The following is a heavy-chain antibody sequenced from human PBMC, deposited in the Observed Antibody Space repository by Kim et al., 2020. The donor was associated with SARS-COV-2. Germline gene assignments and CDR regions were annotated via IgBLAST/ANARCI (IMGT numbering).Heavy chain of an antibody. CDR2: INSDGSST. J-gene: IGHJ4*02. V-gene: IGHV3-74*01. Sequence: GGSLRLSCAASGFTFSSYWMHWVRQAPGKGLVWVSRINSDGSSTSYADSVKGRFTISRDNAKNTLYLQMNSLRAEDTAVYYCARDILRRGAAVPKLPDYWGQGTLVTVSS. D-gene: IGHD1-7*01. CDR3: ARDILRRGAAVPKLPDY. CDR1: GFTFSSYW.